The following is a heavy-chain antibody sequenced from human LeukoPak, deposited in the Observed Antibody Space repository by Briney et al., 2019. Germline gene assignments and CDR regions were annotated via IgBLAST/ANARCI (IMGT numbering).Heavy chain of an antibody. CDR2: ITTSDGNT. D-gene: IGHD7-27*01. V-gene: IGHV3-23*01. CDR1: GFTFSSYT. CDR3: AKDGGLWVSAHWGDS. J-gene: IGHJ4*02. Sequence: GGSLRLSCAASGFTFSSYTMSWVRQAPGKGLEWVSTITTSDGNTYYADSVKGRLTVSRDNSKNTLFLQMNSLRAEDTAVYYCAKDGGLWVSAHWGDSWGRGTLVAVSS.